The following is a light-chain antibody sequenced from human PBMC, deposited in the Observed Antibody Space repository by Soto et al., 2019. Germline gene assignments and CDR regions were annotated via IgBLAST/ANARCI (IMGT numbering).Light chain of an antibody. J-gene: IGKJ1*01. CDR1: QSVCSRC. CDR3: QHYGTTPWT. V-gene: IGKV3-20*01. CDR2: GAS. Sequence: EIVLTQSPGTLSLSPGERATLSCRASQSVCSRCFAWYQQKPGQSPRLLIYGASTRATGIPDRFSGSGSGTDYTLTISRLEPEDFAVYYCQHYGTTPWTFGQGTKVGIK.